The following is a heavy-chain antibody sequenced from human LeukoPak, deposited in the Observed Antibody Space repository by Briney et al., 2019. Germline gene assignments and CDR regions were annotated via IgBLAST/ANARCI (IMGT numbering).Heavy chain of an antibody. Sequence: PSQTLSLTCTVSGASITSGGYYWSWIRQHPGKGLEWIGYIYYSGSTYYNPSLKSRVTISVDTSKNQFSLKLSSVTAADTAVYYCARDAESDDHADFHIWGQGTMVTVSS. CDR3: ARDAESDDHADFHI. CDR2: IYYSGST. J-gene: IGHJ3*02. V-gene: IGHV4-31*03. D-gene: IGHD1-14*01. CDR1: GASITSGGYY.